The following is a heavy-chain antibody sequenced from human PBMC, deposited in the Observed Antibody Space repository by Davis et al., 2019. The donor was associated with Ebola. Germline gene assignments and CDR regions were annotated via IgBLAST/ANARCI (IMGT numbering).Heavy chain of an antibody. CDR2: IKIKTDGGTT. CDR1: GFTFSNAW. J-gene: IGHJ6*02. D-gene: IGHD3-22*01. V-gene: IGHV3-15*07. CDR3: TSRYYYDSSGYYHYYYGMDV. Sequence: GGSLRLSCAASGFTFSNAWMNWVRQAPGKGLEWVGRIKIKTDGGTTDYAAPVKGRFTISRDDSKNTAYLQMNSLKTEDTAVYYCTSRYYYDSSGYYHYYYGMDVWGQGTTVTVSS.